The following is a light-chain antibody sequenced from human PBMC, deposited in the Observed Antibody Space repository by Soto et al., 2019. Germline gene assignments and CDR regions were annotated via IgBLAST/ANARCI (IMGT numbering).Light chain of an antibody. CDR2: GAS. CDR1: QSVSSSS. V-gene: IGKV3-20*01. J-gene: IGKJ4*01. CDR3: QQYGSSSLT. Sequence: EIVLTQSPGTLSLAPRERATLSCRASQSVSSSSLAWYQQKPGQAPRLLIYGASIRATVIPHRFSGSGYWTDFTLRISRLEPDYFAVYDCQQYGSSSLTSGGGTKVESK.